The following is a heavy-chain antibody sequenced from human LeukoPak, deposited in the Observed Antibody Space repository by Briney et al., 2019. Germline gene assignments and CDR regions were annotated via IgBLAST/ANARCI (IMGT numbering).Heavy chain of an antibody. CDR2: IYYSGST. CDR3: ARDPSGSSSWVRFDY. CDR1: GGSISSSSYY. Sequence: SETLSLTCTVSGGSISSSSYYWGWIRQPPGKGLEWIGSIYYSGSTYYNPSLKSRVTISVDTSKNQFSLKLSSVTAADTAVYYCARDPSGSSSWVRFDYWGQGTLVTVSS. J-gene: IGHJ4*02. V-gene: IGHV4-39*07. D-gene: IGHD6-13*01.